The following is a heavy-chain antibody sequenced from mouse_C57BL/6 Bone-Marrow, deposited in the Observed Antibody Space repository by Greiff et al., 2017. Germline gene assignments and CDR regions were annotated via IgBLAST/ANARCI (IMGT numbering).Heavy chain of an antibody. CDR1: GYTFTDYN. CDR3: ARLADYPWFAY. J-gene: IGHJ3*01. Sequence: VQLQQSGPELVKPGASVKMSCKASGYTFTDYNMHWVKQSHGQSLEWIGYINPNNGGTSYNPKFKGKATLTVNKSSSTAYRELRSLTSEDSEGYYCARLADYPWFAYWGQGTLVTVSA. D-gene: IGHD2-4*01. V-gene: IGHV1-22*01. CDR2: INPNNGGT.